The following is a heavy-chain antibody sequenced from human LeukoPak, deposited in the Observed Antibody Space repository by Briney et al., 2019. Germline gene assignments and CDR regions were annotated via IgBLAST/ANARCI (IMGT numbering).Heavy chain of an antibody. Sequence: GGSLRLSCAASGFTFSSYSMNWVRQAPGKGLEWVSSISSSSSYIYYADSVKGRFTISRDNAKNSLYLQMNSLRAEDTAVYYCARGLYDFWSGGLDYWGQGTLVTVSS. CDR3: ARGLYDFWSGGLDY. D-gene: IGHD3-3*01. CDR1: GFTFSSYS. V-gene: IGHV3-21*01. J-gene: IGHJ4*02. CDR2: ISSSSSYI.